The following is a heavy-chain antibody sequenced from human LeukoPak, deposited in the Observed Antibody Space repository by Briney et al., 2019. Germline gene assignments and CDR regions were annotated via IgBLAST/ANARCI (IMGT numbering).Heavy chain of an antibody. V-gene: IGHV3-43D*03. D-gene: IGHD3-10*01. CDR2: ISWDGGST. CDR1: GFTFDDYA. Sequence: GGSLRLSCAASGFTFDDYAMHWVRQAPGKGLEWVSLISWDGGSTYYADSVKGRFTISRDNSKNSLYLQMNSLRAEDTAVYYCAKRTLVRGVQFDAFDIWGQGTMVTVSS. CDR3: AKRTLVRGVQFDAFDI. J-gene: IGHJ3*02.